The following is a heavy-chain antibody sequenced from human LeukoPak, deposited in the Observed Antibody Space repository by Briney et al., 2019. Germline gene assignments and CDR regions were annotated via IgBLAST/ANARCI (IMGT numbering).Heavy chain of an antibody. D-gene: IGHD4-23*01. V-gene: IGHV3-64*01. J-gene: IGHJ4*02. CDR3: ARRGGYYFDY. Sequence: GGFLRLSCAASGFTFSSYAMHWVRQAPGKRLEYLSAVSSNGDSTYYANSVKGRFTISRDNSKNTLYLQMGSLRAEDMAVYYCARRGGYYFDYWGQGTLVTVSS. CDR1: GFTFSSYA. CDR2: VSSNGDST.